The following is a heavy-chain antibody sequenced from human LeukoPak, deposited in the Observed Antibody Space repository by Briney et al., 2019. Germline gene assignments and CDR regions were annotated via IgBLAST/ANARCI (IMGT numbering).Heavy chain of an antibody. Sequence: ASVKVSCKTSGYTFNKYGISWLRQAPGQGLEWLGWSSTYSDNTNYGQRFQGRLSMTTGTSTRTAYMELRSLRSDDTAVYYCARGLGATRWGQGTLVIVSS. J-gene: IGHJ4*02. D-gene: IGHD3-16*01. CDR3: ARGLGATR. CDR2: SSTYSDNT. CDR1: GYTFNKYG. V-gene: IGHV1-18*01.